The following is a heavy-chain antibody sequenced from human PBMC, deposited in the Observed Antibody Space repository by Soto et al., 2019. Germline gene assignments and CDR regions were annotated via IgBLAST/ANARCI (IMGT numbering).Heavy chain of an antibody. CDR1: GYTFTRYY. CDR3: ARVCRGGSSYDY. J-gene: IGHJ4*02. CDR2: INPSGGST. V-gene: IGHV1-46*01. D-gene: IGHD2-15*01. Sequence: QVQLVQAGAEVKKPGASVKVSCKASGYTFTRYYMHWVLTAPGQQLERMGIINPSGGSTSYAQKFQGRCNITRDTRTITVYMELRSLRSEDTAVYDCARVCRGGSSYDYWGQGTLVTFSS.